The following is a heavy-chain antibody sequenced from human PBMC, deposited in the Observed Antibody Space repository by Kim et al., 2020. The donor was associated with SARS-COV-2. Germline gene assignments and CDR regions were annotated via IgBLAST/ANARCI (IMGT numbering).Heavy chain of an antibody. D-gene: IGHD6-19*01. J-gene: IGHJ4*02. Sequence: YNPSLKSRVTISVDTSKNQFSLKLSSVTAADTAVYYCARQGSGWYEGVDYWGQGTLVTVSS. CDR3: ARQGSGWYEGVDY. V-gene: IGHV4-39*01.